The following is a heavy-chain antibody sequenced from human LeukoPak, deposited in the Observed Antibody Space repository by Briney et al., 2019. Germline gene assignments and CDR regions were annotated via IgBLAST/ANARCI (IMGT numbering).Heavy chain of an antibody. CDR1: GFTFSSYA. J-gene: IGHJ4*02. Sequence: GGSLRLSCAASGFTFSSYAMHWVRQAPGKGLEWVAVISYDGSNKYYADSVKGRFTISRDNSKNTLYLQMNSLGAEDTAVYNCARDPLSYEVLGYFDYWGQGTLVTVSS. CDR3: ARDPLSYEVLGYFDY. CDR2: ISYDGSNK. D-gene: IGHD2/OR15-2a*01. V-gene: IGHV3-30-3*01.